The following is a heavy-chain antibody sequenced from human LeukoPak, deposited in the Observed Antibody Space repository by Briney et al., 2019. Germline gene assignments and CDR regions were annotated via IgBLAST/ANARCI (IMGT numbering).Heavy chain of an antibody. Sequence: ASLKVSSTASVYTFINFDINWVRQAPGQGLEWIGWINPNSGNTGYAQKFQGRVTMTMNTSITTAYMELSSLISEDTAVYYCARGPQWRGDSYYIDVWGRGTTVTVSS. J-gene: IGHJ6*03. CDR2: INPNSGNT. CDR1: VYTFINFD. CDR3: ARGPQWRGDSYYIDV. V-gene: IGHV1-8*01. D-gene: IGHD6-19*01.